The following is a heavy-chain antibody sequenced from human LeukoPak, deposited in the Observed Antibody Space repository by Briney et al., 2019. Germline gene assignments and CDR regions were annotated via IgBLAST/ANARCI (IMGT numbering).Heavy chain of an antibody. V-gene: IGHV3-48*03. CDR3: ARESGEGSGSADGFDI. CDR1: GFNFSSYE. Sequence: GGSLRLSCAASGFNFSSYEMNWVRQAPGKGLEWVSYISSSGRNIYYADSVKGRFTISRDNAKNSLYLQMNGLRAEDTAVYYCARESGEGSGSADGFDIWGQGTMVTVSS. CDR2: ISSSGRNI. J-gene: IGHJ3*02. D-gene: IGHD3-10*01.